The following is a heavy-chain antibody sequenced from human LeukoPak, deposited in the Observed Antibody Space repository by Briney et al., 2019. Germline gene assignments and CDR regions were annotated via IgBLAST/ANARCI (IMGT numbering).Heavy chain of an antibody. CDR2: IYPADSTA. CDR3: ARHHKSGYTGYESDY. CDR1: GYSFTTYW. V-gene: IGHV5-51*01. J-gene: IGHJ4*02. Sequence: GESLKISCKASGYSFTTYWIGWVRQVPGKGLEWVGIIYPADSTAKYSPSFQGQVTISVDKSISTAYLQWSRLEASDTAVFYCARHHKSGYTGYESDYWGQGTLVTVSS. D-gene: IGHD5-12*01.